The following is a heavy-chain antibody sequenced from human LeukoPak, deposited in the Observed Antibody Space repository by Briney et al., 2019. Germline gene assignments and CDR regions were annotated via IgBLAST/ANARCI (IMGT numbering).Heavy chain of an antibody. V-gene: IGHV3-21*01. CDR1: GFTFSSYS. J-gene: IGHJ1*01. CDR2: ISSSSSYM. Sequence: GGSLRLSCAASGFTFSSYSMNWVRQAPGKGLEWVSSISSSSSYMYYADSVKGRFSISRDNAKNSLYLQMNSLRAEDTAEYYCATYSSSNGREFQYWGQGTLVTVSS. D-gene: IGHD2-2*01. CDR3: ATYSSSNGREFQY.